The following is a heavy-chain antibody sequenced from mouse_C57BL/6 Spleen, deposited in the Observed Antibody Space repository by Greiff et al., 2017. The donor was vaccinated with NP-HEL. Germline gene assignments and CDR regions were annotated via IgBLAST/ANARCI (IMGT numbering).Heavy chain of an antibody. J-gene: IGHJ1*03. V-gene: IGHV5-6*01. Sequence: DVHLVESGGDLVKPGGSLKLSCAASGFTFSSYGMSWVRQTPDKRLEWVATISSGGSYTYYPDSVKGRFTISRDNAKNTLYLQMSSLKSEDTAMYYCARHEEFYWYFDVWGTGTTVTVSS. CDR1: GFTFSSYG. CDR2: ISSGGSYT. CDR3: ARHEEFYWYFDV.